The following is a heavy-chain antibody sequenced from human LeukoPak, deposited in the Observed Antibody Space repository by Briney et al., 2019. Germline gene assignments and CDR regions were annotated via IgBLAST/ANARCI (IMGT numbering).Heavy chain of an antibody. CDR1: GYTFTGYY. J-gene: IGHJ4*02. Sequence: ASVKVSCKASGYTFTGYYMHWVRQAPGQGLEWMGWINPNSGGTNYAQKFQGRVTMTRDTSISTAYMELSRLRSDDTAVYYCARDGDRITIFGVVQDWGQGTLVTVSS. CDR2: INPNSGGT. CDR3: ARDGDRITIFGVVQD. V-gene: IGHV1-2*02. D-gene: IGHD3-3*01.